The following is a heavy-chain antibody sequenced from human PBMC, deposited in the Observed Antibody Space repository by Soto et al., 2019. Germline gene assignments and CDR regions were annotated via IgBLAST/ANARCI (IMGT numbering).Heavy chain of an antibody. J-gene: IGHJ1*01. D-gene: IGHD2-8*01. CDR3: ATWDRDIVLMVYAISAEYFQH. CDR1: GYTLTELS. CDR2: FDPEDGET. V-gene: IGHV1-24*01. Sequence: ASVKVSCKVSGYTLTELSMHWVRQAPGKGLEWMGGFDPEDGETIYAQKFQGRVTMTEDTSTDTAYMELSSLRSEDTAVYYCATWDRDIVLMVYAISAEYFQHWGQGTLVTVSS.